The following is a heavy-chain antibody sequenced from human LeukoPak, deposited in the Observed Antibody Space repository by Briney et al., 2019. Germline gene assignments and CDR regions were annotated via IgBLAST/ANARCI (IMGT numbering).Heavy chain of an antibody. D-gene: IGHD3-9*01. J-gene: IGHJ6*02. V-gene: IGHV3-7*01. CDR2: IKQDGSEK. Sequence: GGSLRLSCAASGFTFSSYWMSWVRQAPGKGLEWVANIKQDGSEKYYVDSVKGRFTISRDNAKNSLYLQMNSLRAEDTAVYYCASLSPTPYNYYYYGMDVWGQGTTVTVSS. CDR3: ASLSPTPYNYYYYGMDV. CDR1: GFTFSSYW.